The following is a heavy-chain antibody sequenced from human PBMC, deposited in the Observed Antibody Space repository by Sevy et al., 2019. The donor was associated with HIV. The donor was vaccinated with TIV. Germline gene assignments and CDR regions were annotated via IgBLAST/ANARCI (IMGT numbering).Heavy chain of an antibody. CDR2: MNPNSGNT. V-gene: IGHV1-8*01. D-gene: IGHD6-19*01. CDR3: ARAGSGWYDHYFSP. CDR1: GYTFTSYD. Sequence: ASVKVSCKASGYTFTSYDINWVRQATGQGLEWMGWMNPNSGNTSYAQKFPGRVTMTRNTSISTAYMERSSLRSEETAVYFCARAGSGWYDHYFSPWGQGTLVTVSS. J-gene: IGHJ5*02.